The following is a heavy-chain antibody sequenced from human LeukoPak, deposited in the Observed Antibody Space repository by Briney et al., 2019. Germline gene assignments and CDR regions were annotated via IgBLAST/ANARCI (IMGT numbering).Heavy chain of an antibody. CDR2: ISYDGSHR. Sequence: GGSLRLSCAASGFTFSSYGMHWVRQAPGKGLEWVAVISYDGSHRDYADSVKGRFTISRDNSKNTLYLQMNSLRAEDTAVYYCAKAGAYYYDSSGYYYALDYWGQGTLVTVSS. V-gene: IGHV3-33*05. CDR3: AKAGAYYYDSSGYYYALDY. J-gene: IGHJ4*02. D-gene: IGHD3-22*01. CDR1: GFTFSSYG.